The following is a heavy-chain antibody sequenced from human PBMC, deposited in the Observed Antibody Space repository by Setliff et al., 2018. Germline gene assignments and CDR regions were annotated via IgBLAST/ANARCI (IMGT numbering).Heavy chain of an antibody. D-gene: IGHD2-15*01. CDR3: ARTCSGSGCYAGLES. J-gene: IGHJ4*02. CDR2: IWDDGGNK. V-gene: IGHV3-33*08. Sequence: GGSLRLSCAASGFTFSTYRMHWVRQAPGTGLEWVAVIWDDGGNKYHADSVKGRFTISRDNSKNTLYLQMNSLRPDDTAVYYCARTCSGSGCYAGLESWGQGTPVTVSS. CDR1: GFTFSTYR.